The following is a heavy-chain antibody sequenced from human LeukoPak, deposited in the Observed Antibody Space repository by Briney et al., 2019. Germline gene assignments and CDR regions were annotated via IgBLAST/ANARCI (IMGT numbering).Heavy chain of an antibody. CDR3: AELGITMIGGV. V-gene: IGHV3-23*01. J-gene: IGHJ6*04. CDR2: ISGSGGST. CDR1: GFTFSSYG. Sequence: GGSLRLSCAASGFTFSSYGMSWVRQAPGKGLEWGSAISGSGGSTYYADSVKGRFTISRDNSKNTLYLQMNSLRAEDTAVYYCAELGITMIGGVWGKGTTVTISS. D-gene: IGHD3-10*02.